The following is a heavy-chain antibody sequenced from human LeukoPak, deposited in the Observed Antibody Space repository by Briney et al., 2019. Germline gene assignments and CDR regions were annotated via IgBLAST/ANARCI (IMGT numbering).Heavy chain of an antibody. V-gene: IGHV3-23*01. Sequence: GGSLRLSCVASVFTFSSYAMSWVRQAPGKGLEWVSAISGSGGSTYYADSVKGRFTISRDNSKNTLYLQMNSLRAEDTAVYYCAKVDRVGTVTTYDYWGQGTLVTVS. D-gene: IGHD4-17*01. CDR2: ISGSGGST. J-gene: IGHJ4*02. CDR1: VFTFSSYA. CDR3: AKVDRVGTVTTYDY.